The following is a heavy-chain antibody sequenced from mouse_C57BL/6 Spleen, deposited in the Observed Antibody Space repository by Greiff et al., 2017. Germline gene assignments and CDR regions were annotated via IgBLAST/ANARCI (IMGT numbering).Heavy chain of an antibody. J-gene: IGHJ2*01. CDR1: GYTFTSYW. D-gene: IGHD1-1*01. CDR3: ARYGSSCVGYFDY. Sequence: QVQLQQPGADLVRPGSSVTLSCNASGYTFTSYWMHWVRQSPIKGLEWIGNIDPSDSETNNNQKFKDNATMTIDKTSSTAYMQLSSLTSEDSAVYYWARYGSSCVGYFDYWGQGTTLTVSS. V-gene: IGHV1-52*01. CDR2: IDPSDSET.